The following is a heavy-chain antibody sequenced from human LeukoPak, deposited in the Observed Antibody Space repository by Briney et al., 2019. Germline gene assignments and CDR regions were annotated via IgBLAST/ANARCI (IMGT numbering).Heavy chain of an antibody. V-gene: IGHV4-4*02. J-gene: IGHJ5*02. CDR3: ARISNWFDP. CDR2: IFHSGTG. CDR1: GGSISSSNW. Sequence: SGTLSLTCAVSGGSISSSNWWSWVRQPPGKGLEWIGEIFHSGTGNYNPSFKSRVTISVDKSNNQFSLRLTSVTAADTAVYYCARISNWFDPWGQGTLVTVSS.